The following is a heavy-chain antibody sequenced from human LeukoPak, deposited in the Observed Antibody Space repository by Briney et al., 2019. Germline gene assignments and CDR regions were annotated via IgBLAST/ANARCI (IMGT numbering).Heavy chain of an antibody. CDR1: GGTFSSYT. J-gene: IGHJ4*02. D-gene: IGHD3-3*01. V-gene: IGHV1-69*02. Sequence: SVKVSCKASGGTFSSYTISWVRQAPGQGLEWMGRIIPILGIANYAQKFQGRVTITADKSTSTAYMELSSLRSEDTAVYYCARARKDYDFWSGYSPFDYWGQGTRVTVSS. CDR2: IIPILGIA. CDR3: ARARKDYDFWSGYSPFDY.